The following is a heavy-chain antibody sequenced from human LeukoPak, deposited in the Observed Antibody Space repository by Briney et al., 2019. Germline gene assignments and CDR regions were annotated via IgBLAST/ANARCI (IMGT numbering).Heavy chain of an antibody. J-gene: IGHJ6*02. CDR3: ARQKSWSGYSNGMDV. CDR2: IYYSGST. D-gene: IGHD3-3*01. Sequence: PGGSLRLSCAASGFTFSSYAMSWIRQPPGKGLEWIGYIYYSGSTNYNPSLKSRVTISVDTSKNQFSLKLSSVTAADTAVYYCARQKSWSGYSNGMDVWGQGTTVTVSS. V-gene: IGHV4-59*08. CDR1: GFTFSSYA.